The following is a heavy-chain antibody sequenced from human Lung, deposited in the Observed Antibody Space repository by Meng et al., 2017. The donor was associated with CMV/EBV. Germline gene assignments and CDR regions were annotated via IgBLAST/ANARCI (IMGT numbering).Heavy chain of an antibody. J-gene: IGHJ3*02. D-gene: IGHD4-23*01. Sequence: CAASGSTFSSYWMHWVRQAPGKGLVWVSRINSDGSSTSYADSVKGRFTISRDNAKNTLYLQMNSLRAEDTAVYYCARTHTRWAFDIWGQGTMVTVSS. CDR2: INSDGSST. V-gene: IGHV3-74*01. CDR3: ARTHTRWAFDI. CDR1: GSTFSSYW.